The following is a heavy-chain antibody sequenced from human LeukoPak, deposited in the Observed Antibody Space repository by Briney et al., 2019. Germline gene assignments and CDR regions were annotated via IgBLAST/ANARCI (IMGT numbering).Heavy chain of an antibody. CDR2: SSGSGSIT. CDR1: GFTSSSYV. J-gene: IGHJ3*02. D-gene: IGHD3-22*01. CDR3: AKDLSSGYYDAFDI. Sequence: PAESLRLSCAASGFTSSSYVMSWVRQAPGKGLECVSASSGSGSITYYADSVKGRFNISRDNSNNTLYLQMNSLRAEDTAVYYCAKDLSSGYYDAFDIWGQGTMVTVSS. V-gene: IGHV3-23*01.